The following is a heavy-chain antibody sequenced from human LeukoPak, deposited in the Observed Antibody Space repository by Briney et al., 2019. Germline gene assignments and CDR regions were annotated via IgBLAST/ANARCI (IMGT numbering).Heavy chain of an antibody. CDR3: ARVADIVVVPAATEFDY. CDR2: ISAYNGNT. CDR1: GYTFTSYG. J-gene: IGHJ4*02. D-gene: IGHD2-2*01. V-gene: IGHV1-18*01. Sequence: ASVKVSCKASGYTFTSYGISWVRQAPGQGLEWMGWISAYNGNTNYAQKLQGRVTMTTDTSTSTAYMELRSQRSDDTAVYYCARVADIVVVPAATEFDYWGQGTLVTVSS.